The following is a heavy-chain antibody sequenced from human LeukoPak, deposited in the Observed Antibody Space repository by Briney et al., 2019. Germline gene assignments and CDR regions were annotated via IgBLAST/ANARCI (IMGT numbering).Heavy chain of an antibody. D-gene: IGHD6-13*01. CDR1: GGTFSSYA. J-gene: IGHJ4*02. V-gene: IGHV1-69*01. CDR3: ARYVASSSWTRFDY. Sequence: ASVKVSCKASGGTFSSYAISWVRQAPGQGLEWMGGIIPIFGTANYAQKFQGRVTITADESTSTAYMELSSLRSEDTAVYYCARYVASSSWTRFDYWGQGTLVTVSS. CDR2: IIPIFGTA.